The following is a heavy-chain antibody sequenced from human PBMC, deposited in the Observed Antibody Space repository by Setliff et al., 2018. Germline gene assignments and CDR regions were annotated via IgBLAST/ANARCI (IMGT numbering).Heavy chain of an antibody. CDR2: ISGSGGST. V-gene: IGHV3-23*01. Sequence: GGSLRLSCAASGFTFTSYAMRWVRQAPGKGLEWVSSISGSGGSTYYADSVKGRFTISRDNAKNTLYLQMNSLRAEDTAVYYCARAHSSTLSVHDYWGQGTLVTVSS. J-gene: IGHJ4*02. CDR3: ARAHSSTLSVHDY. CDR1: GFTFTSYA. D-gene: IGHD2-2*01.